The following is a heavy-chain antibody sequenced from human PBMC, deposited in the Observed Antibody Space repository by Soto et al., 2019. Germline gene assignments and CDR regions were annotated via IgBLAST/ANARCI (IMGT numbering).Heavy chain of an antibody. J-gene: IGHJ2*01. CDR3: TRSNIVVVPAADWYFDL. V-gene: IGHV3-73*01. D-gene: IGHD2-2*01. Sequence: EVQLVESGGGLVQPGGSLKLSCAASGFTFSGSAMHWVRQASGKGLEWVGRIRSKVNNYATAYAASVKGRFTISRDDSKNTAYLQMNSLQTEDTAVYYCTRSNIVVVPAADWYFDLWGRGTLVTVSS. CDR1: GFTFSGSA. CDR2: IRSKVNNYAT.